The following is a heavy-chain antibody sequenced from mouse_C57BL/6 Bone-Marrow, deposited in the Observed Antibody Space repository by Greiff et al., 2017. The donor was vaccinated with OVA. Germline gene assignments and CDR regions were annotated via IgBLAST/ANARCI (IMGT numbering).Heavy chain of an antibody. CDR1: GFTFSDYG. D-gene: IGHD1-1*01. V-gene: IGHV5-17*01. Sequence: EVKLVESGGGLVKPGGSLKLSCAASGFTFSDYGMHWVRQAPEKGLEWVAYISSVSSTIYYADTVKGRFTISRDNAKNTLFLQMTSLRSEDTAMYACARYGSSTYYFDYWGQGTTLTVSS. J-gene: IGHJ2*01. CDR2: ISSVSSTI. CDR3: ARYGSSTYYFDY.